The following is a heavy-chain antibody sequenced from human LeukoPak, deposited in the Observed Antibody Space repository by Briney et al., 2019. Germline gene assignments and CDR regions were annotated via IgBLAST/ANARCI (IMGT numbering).Heavy chain of an antibody. CDR3: ARGRGTYYYFDS. Sequence: GASVKVSYKASGYTFTNYGITWVRQAPGQGLEWMGWISAHNGNTNYAQNLQDRVTMAIDTSTTTAYVELRNLRSDDTAVYYCARGRGTYYYFDSWGQGALVTVSS. CDR2: ISAHNGNT. D-gene: IGHD1-26*01. V-gene: IGHV1-18*01. CDR1: GYTFTNYG. J-gene: IGHJ4*02.